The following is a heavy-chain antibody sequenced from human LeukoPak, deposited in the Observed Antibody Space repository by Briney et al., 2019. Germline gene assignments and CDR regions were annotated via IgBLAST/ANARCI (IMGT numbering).Heavy chain of an antibody. CDR3: ARRYPSVRGANLRPQEVRKYYFDY. J-gene: IGHJ4*02. D-gene: IGHD3-10*01. CDR1: GESFSGYY. V-gene: IGHV4-34*01. CDR2: ISHSGSI. Sequence: SETLSLTCAVYGESFSGYYWSWIRQPPGKGLEWIGDISHSGSINYNPSLKSRVTMSVDTSKKHFSLKLSSVIAADTAVYYCARRYPSVRGANLRPQEVRKYYFDYWGQGNLVTVSS.